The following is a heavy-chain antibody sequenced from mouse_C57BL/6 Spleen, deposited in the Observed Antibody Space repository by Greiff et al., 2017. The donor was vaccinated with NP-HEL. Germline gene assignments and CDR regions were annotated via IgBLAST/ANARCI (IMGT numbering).Heavy chain of an antibody. CDR1: GYTFTDYN. J-gene: IGHJ3*01. V-gene: IGHV1-18*01. D-gene: IGHD2-4*01. CDR2: INPNNGGT. Sequence: EVQLQQSGPELVKPGASVKIPCKASGYTFTDYNMDWVKQSHGKSLEWIGDINPNNGGTIYNQKFKGKATLTVDKSSSNAYMELSSLTSEDTAVYYVARGGDDYDGAWFAYWGQGTLVTVSA. CDR3: ARGGDDYDGAWFAY.